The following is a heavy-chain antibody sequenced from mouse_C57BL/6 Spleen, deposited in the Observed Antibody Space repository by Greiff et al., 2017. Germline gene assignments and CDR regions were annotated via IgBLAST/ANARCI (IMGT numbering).Heavy chain of an antibody. V-gene: IGHV1-82*01. J-gene: IGHJ2*01. CDR3: ARLGDY. CDR1: GYAFRSSW. Sequence: QVQLQQSGPELVKPGASVKISCKASGYAFRSSWMNWVKQRPGKGLEWIGRIYPGDGDTNYNGKFKGKATLTADKSSSTAYMQLSSLTSEDSAVYFYARLGDYWGQGTTLTVSS. D-gene: IGHD4-1*01. CDR2: IYPGDGDT.